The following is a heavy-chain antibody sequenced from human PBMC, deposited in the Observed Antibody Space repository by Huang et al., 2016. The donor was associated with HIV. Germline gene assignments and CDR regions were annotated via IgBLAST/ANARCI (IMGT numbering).Heavy chain of an antibody. J-gene: IGHJ2*01. CDR1: GGSINSYY. D-gene: IGHD3-22*01. Sequence: QVQLQESGPGLVKPSETLSLTCTVSGGSINSYYWSWIRQPPGKGLEWIGYIHYSGSTSYNPSLKRRVTIEVDTSKSQFSLKLSSVTAADTAMYYCARNYYDNVDWYFDLWGRGTLVTVSS. CDR3: ARNYYDNVDWYFDL. CDR2: IHYSGST. V-gene: IGHV4-59*01.